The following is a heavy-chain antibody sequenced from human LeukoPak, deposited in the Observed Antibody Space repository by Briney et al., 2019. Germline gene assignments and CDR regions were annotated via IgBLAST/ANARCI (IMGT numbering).Heavy chain of an antibody. Sequence: GGSLRLSCAASGFTFSSYEMNWVRQAPGKGLEWVSYISSSGSTIYYADSVKGRFTISRDNAKNSLYLQMNSLRAEDTAVYYCAKIPQVGIFAVPNFDYWGQGTLVTVS. V-gene: IGHV3-48*03. CDR1: GFTFSSYE. J-gene: IGHJ4*02. CDR2: ISSSGSTI. D-gene: IGHD3-3*01. CDR3: AKIPQVGIFAVPNFDY.